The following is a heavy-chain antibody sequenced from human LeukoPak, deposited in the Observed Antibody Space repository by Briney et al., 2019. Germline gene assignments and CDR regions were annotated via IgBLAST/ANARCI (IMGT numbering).Heavy chain of an antibody. V-gene: IGHV4-39*07. J-gene: IGHJ4*02. Sequence: SETLSLNCTVSGGSISSSGYYWGWIRQPPGKGLEWVGSIYYGGSTYYNPSLKSRVTISIDTSKNQFSLRLTSVTAADTAVYYCARYHCSSANCPSFDCWGQGTLVTVSS. CDR3: ARYHCSSANCPSFDC. CDR2: IYYGGST. CDR1: GGSISSSGYY. D-gene: IGHD2-2*01.